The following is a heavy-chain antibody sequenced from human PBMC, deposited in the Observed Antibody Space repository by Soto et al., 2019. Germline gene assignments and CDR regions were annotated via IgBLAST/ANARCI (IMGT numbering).Heavy chain of an antibody. Sequence: GTCLGLACPACGFPFRPYWMHYVRQAPGKGLVWVSRINPAGTLTNHADSVEGRFTISRDNADSALFLQMNSLSAEDTAIYYCTSDTFGLRDTWGQGTLVTVSS. D-gene: IGHD3-16*01. CDR1: GFPFRPYW. V-gene: IGHV3-74*01. CDR2: INPAGTLT. J-gene: IGHJ5*02. CDR3: TSDTFGLRDT.